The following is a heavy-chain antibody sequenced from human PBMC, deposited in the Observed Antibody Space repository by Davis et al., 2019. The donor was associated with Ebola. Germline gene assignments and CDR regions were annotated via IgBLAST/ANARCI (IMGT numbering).Heavy chain of an antibody. CDR1: GFTFSSYG. Sequence: GESLKISCAASGFTFSSYGMYWVRQAPGKGLEWVAVISYDGSNKYYADSVKGRFTISRDNSNNTLYRQMNSLRAEDTAVYYGAKDFVQYPSDDYWGQGTLVTVSS. CDR2: ISYDGSNK. CDR3: AKDFVQYPSDDY. V-gene: IGHV3-30*18. J-gene: IGHJ4*02. D-gene: IGHD1-1*01.